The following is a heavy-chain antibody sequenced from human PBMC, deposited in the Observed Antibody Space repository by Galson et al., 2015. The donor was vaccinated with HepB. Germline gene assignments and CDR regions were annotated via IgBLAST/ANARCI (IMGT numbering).Heavy chain of an antibody. CDR2: IKQDGSEK. Sequence: SLRLSCAASGFTFSGYWMSWVRQAPGKGLEWVANIKQDGSEKYYVDSVKGRFTISRDNAKNSLYLQMNSLRAEDTAVYYCARGYSGYDYDYWGQGTLVTVSS. CDR3: ARGYSGYDYDY. CDR1: GFTFSGYW. J-gene: IGHJ4*02. D-gene: IGHD5-12*01. V-gene: IGHV3-7*03.